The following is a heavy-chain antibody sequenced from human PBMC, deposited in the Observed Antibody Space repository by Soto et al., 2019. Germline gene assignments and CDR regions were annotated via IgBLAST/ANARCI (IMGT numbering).Heavy chain of an antibody. CDR1: GFTFSSYS. CDR2: ISSSSSTI. J-gene: IGHJ4*02. CDR3: ARDHHRYSGYDYVDY. V-gene: IGHV3-48*02. D-gene: IGHD5-12*01. Sequence: PGGALRLSCAASGFTFSSYSMNWVRQAPGKGLEWVSYISSSSSTIYYADSVKGRFTISRDNAKNSLYLQMNSLRDEDTAVYYCARDHHRYSGYDYVDYWGQGTLVTVSS.